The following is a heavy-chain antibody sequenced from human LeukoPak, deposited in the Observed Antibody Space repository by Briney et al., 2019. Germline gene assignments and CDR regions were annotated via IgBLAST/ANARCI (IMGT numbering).Heavy chain of an antibody. CDR1: GGTFSSYA. J-gene: IGHJ6*03. D-gene: IGHD3-10*01. Sequence: SVKVSCKASGGTFSSYAISWVRQAPGQGLEWMGGIIPIFGTANYAQKFQGRVTITADESTSTAYMELSSLRSEDTAVYYCARNYYGSGSSDYYYMDVWGKGTTVTISS. CDR2: IIPIFGTA. V-gene: IGHV1-69*13. CDR3: ARNYYGSGSSDYYYMDV.